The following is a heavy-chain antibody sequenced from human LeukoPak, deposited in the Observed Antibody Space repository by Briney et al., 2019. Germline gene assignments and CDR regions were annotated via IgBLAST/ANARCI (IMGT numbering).Heavy chain of an antibody. J-gene: IGHJ6*02. CDR2: IYSGGST. CDR3: ARDKGSGWSYYYGMDV. CDR1: GFTVSNKY. D-gene: IGHD6-19*01. V-gene: IGHV3-66*01. Sequence: GGSLRLSCAASGFTVSNKYMTWVRQAPGKGLECVSIIYSGGSTYYADSVKGRFTISRDNAKNSLYLQMNSLRAEDTAVYYCARDKGSGWSYYYGMDVWGQGTTVTVSS.